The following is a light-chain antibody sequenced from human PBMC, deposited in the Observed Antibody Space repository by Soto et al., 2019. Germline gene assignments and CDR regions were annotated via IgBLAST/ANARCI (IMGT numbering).Light chain of an antibody. CDR2: GAS. J-gene: IGKJ3*01. Sequence: DLQMTQSPSSVSASVGDRVTITCRASQGIRSWLAWYQQKPGEAPKLLIYGASTLHSGVPSRFSGSGSGTDFTLNISSLQPEDFATYYCQQTNSFPGTFGPGTKVDIK. CDR3: QQTNSFPGT. V-gene: IGKV1-12*01. CDR1: QGIRSW.